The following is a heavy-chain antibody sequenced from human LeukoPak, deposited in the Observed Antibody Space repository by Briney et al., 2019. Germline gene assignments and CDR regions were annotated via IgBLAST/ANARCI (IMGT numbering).Heavy chain of an antibody. CDR3: GKQLWVDY. CDR2: ISYDGSNK. V-gene: IGHV3-30*18. Sequence: QPGRSLRLSCAASGFTFSSYGMHWVRQAPGKGLEWVAVISYDGSNKYYADSVKGRFTISRDNSKNTLYLQMNSLRAEDTAVYYCGKQLWVDYWGQGTLVTVSS. D-gene: IGHD5-18*01. J-gene: IGHJ4*02. CDR1: GFTFSSYG.